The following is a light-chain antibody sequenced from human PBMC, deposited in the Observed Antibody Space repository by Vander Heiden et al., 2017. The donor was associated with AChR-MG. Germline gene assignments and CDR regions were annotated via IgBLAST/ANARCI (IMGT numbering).Light chain of an antibody. CDR2: EGS. J-gene: IGLJ2*01. Sequence: QSALTQPASVSGSPGPSITISCTGITSDVGSYNLVSWYQQRPGKAPKLIIYEGSKRPSGVSNRFSGSKSANTASLTISGLQAEDEADYYCCSSAGNNTPGFGGGTSLTVL. V-gene: IGLV2-23*01. CDR1: TSDVGSYNL. CDR3: CSSAGNNTPG.